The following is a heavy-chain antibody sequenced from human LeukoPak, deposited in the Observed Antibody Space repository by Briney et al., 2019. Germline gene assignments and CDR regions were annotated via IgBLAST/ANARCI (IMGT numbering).Heavy chain of an antibody. J-gene: IGHJ3*02. CDR1: GGTFSSYA. Sequence: SVKVSCKASGGTFSSYAISWVRQAPGQGLEWMGGIIPILGTANYAQKFQGRVTITADKSTSTAYMELSGLRSEDTAVYYCARELATIGIRRRRAFDIWGQGTMVTVSS. V-gene: IGHV1-69*10. CDR3: ARELATIGIRRRRAFDI. D-gene: IGHD5-24*01. CDR2: IIPILGTA.